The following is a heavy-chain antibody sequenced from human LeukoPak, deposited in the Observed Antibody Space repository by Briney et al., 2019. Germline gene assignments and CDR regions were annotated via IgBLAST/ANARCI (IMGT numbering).Heavy chain of an antibody. CDR2: SNEDGTVT. Sequence: GGSPRLSCAASGFSFNTYWMHWVRQVPGKGLVWVSRSNEDGTVTNYADSVKGRFTISRDKNTLFLQMNSLRVEDTAIYYCARDLGGRAGYWGQGSLVTVSS. D-gene: IGHD1-26*01. CDR1: GFSFNTYW. J-gene: IGHJ4*02. CDR3: ARDLGGRAGY. V-gene: IGHV3-74*01.